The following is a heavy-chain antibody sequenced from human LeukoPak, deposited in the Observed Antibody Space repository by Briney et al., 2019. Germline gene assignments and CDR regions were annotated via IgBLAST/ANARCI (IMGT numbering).Heavy chain of an antibody. D-gene: IGHD3-22*01. CDR3: ARDITMIVRD. CDR1: GYTFTDYG. V-gene: IGHV1-18*01. Sequence: ASVKVSCKASGYTFTDYGISWVRQAPGQGLEWMGWISTYKGNTNYAQKFQGRVTMTIDTSTSTAYMELRSLTSDDTAVYYCARDITMIVRDWGQGTLVTVSS. CDR2: ISTYKGNT. J-gene: IGHJ4*02.